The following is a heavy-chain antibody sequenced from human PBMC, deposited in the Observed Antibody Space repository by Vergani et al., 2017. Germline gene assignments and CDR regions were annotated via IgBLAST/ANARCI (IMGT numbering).Heavy chain of an antibody. D-gene: IGHD2-8*01. V-gene: IGHV4-61*02. CDR3: ASTRPYCTSGICPAI. CDR2: IHTGGST. Sequence: QVKLQESGPGLLKPSQTLSLTCTVSGESIRSGSHYWSWIRQPAGKGPEWIGHIHTGGSTDLNPSFKSRVSISVDPSKSQFSLKLNSVTVADTAVYYCASTRPYCTSGICPAIWDQGTLVTVSA. J-gene: IGHJ4*02. CDR1: GESIRSGSHY.